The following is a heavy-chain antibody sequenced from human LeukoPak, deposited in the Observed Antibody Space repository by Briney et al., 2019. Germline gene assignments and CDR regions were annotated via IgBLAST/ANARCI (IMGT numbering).Heavy chain of an antibody. CDR1: GHTFTAYY. V-gene: IGHV1-2*02. Sequence: ASVKASYKASGHTFTAYYMLRVRQAPGQRREGMGGINPNSGGTNDARKFQGRVTMTRDTSISTAYMELSRLRSNDTAVYYCASEYYDILTGYYYGMDVWGQGTTVTVSS. CDR3: ASEYYDILTGYYYGMDV. D-gene: IGHD3-9*01. J-gene: IGHJ6*02. CDR2: INPNSGGT.